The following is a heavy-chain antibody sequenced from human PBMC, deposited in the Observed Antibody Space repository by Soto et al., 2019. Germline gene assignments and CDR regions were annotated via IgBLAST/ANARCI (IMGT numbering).Heavy chain of an antibody. D-gene: IGHD4-17*01. CDR2: ISVSGGST. CDR3: AKTAYGDYVSYYFDY. V-gene: IGHV3-23*01. J-gene: IGHJ4*02. CDR1: GFTFSDYA. Sequence: EVQLLESGGGLVQPGGSLRLSCAASGFTFSDYAMSWVRQAPGKGLEWVSGISVSGGSTYYADPVKGRFTVSRDNSKNTLCLHMNSLRAEDTAVYYCAKTAYGDYVSYYFDYWGQGTLVTVSS.